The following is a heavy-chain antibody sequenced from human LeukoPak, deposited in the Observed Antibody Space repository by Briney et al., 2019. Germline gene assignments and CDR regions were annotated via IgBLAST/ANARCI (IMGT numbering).Heavy chain of an antibody. J-gene: IGHJ4*02. CDR1: GFTFDEYG. Sequence: PGGSLRLSCAASGFTFDEYGMSWVRQAPGKGLEWVSGINWNGGSTGYADSVKGRFTISRDNAKNSLYLQINSLRAEDTAVYYCARAPRGFLGFTYYYDSSGYYYFDYWGQGTLVTVSS. CDR2: INWNGGST. V-gene: IGHV3-20*04. CDR3: ARAPRGFLGFTYYYDSSGYYYFDY. D-gene: IGHD3-22*01.